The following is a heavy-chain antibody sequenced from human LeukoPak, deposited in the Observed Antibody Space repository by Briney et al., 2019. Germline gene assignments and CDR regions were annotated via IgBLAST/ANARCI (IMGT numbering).Heavy chain of an antibody. J-gene: IGHJ4*02. Sequence: GESLKISCAASGFTVSSNYMSWVRQAPGKGLEWVSVIYSGGSTYYADSVKGRFTISRDNSKNTLYLQMNSLRAEDTAVYYCARGLVSGYDYVLDYWGQGTLVTVSS. CDR1: GFTVSSNY. CDR2: IYSGGST. D-gene: IGHD5-12*01. V-gene: IGHV3-53*01. CDR3: ARGLVSGYDYVLDY.